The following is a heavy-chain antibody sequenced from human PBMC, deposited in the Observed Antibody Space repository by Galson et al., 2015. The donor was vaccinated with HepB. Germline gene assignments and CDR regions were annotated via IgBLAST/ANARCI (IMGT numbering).Heavy chain of an antibody. D-gene: IGHD5-18*01. Sequence: SLRLSRAASGFTFDDYAMHWVRQAPGKGLEWVSGLSWNGGNIGYADSVKGRFTISRDNAKNSLYLQMNSLRPEDTAFYFCTRGNSGYTYGGLPQGFWGQGTQVTVSS. V-gene: IGHV3-9*01. CDR1: GFTFDDYA. CDR3: TRGNSGYTYGGLPQGF. CDR2: LSWNGGNI. J-gene: IGHJ4*02.